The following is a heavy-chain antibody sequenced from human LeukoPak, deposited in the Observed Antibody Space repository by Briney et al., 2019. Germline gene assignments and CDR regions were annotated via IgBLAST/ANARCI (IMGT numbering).Heavy chain of an antibody. Sequence: PSETLSLTCTVSGGSISSYYWSWIRHPPGKGLEWIGYIYYSGSTNYNPSLKSRVTISVDTSKNQFSLKLSSVTAADTAVYYCARVYDSSGQNYYYYGMDVWGQGTTVTVSS. D-gene: IGHD3-22*01. CDR2: IYYSGST. J-gene: IGHJ6*02. CDR3: ARVYDSSGQNYYYYGMDV. V-gene: IGHV4-59*01. CDR1: GGSISSYY.